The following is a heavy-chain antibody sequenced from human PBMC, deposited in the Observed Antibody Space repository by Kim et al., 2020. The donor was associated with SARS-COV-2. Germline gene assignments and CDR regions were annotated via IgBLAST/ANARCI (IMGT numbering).Heavy chain of an antibody. J-gene: IGHJ6*02. CDR3: ARAPGGWYYYGMDV. D-gene: IGHD2-15*01. V-gene: IGHV3-30*15. Sequence: YAASLKGRFTISRDNSKDTLYLQMSSLRPEDTAVYYCARAPGGWYYYGMDVWGQGTTVTVSS.